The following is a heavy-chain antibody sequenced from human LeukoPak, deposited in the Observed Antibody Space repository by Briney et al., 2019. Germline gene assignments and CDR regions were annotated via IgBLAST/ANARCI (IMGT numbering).Heavy chain of an antibody. CDR1: GYTFTGYY. Sequence: ASVKVSCKASGYTFTGYYIHWVRQAPGQGLEWMGRINPNSGGTNYAQKFQGRVTMTRDTSISTAYMELSRLRSDDTAVYYCARERWRSSSIVADYWGQGTLVTVSS. CDR2: INPNSGGT. D-gene: IGHD6-6*01. J-gene: IGHJ4*02. CDR3: ARERWRSSSIVADY. V-gene: IGHV1-2*06.